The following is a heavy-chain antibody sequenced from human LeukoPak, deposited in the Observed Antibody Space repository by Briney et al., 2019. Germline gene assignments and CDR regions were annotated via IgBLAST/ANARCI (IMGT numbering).Heavy chain of an antibody. J-gene: IGHJ4*02. CDR3: ARDYSGIVPAAIDY. Sequence: KPGGSLRLSCAASGFTFRSYSMNWVRQAPGKGLEWVSSISSSSSYIYYADSVKGRFTISRDNAKNSLYLQMNSVRAEDTAVYYCARDYSGIVPAAIDYWGQGTLVTVSS. CDR1: GFTFRSYS. D-gene: IGHD2-2*01. CDR2: ISSSSSYI. V-gene: IGHV3-21*01.